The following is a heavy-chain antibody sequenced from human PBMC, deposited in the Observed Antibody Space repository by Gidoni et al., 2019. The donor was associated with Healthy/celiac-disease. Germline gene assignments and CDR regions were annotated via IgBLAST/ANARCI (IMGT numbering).Heavy chain of an antibody. CDR1: GFTFSSSA. CDR3: AKDRYCSGGSCYSGFWFDP. J-gene: IGHJ5*02. Sequence: EVQLLESGGGLVQSGGSLRLSCPASGFTFSSSALSWVRQAPGKGLEWVSAISGSGGSTYYADSVKGRFTISRDNSKNTLYLQMNSLRAEDTAVYYCAKDRYCSGGSCYSGFWFDPWGQGTLVTVSS. D-gene: IGHD2-15*01. V-gene: IGHV3-23*01. CDR2: ISGSGGST.